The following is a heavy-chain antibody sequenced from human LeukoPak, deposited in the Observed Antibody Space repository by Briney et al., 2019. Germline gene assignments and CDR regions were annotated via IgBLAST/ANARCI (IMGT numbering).Heavy chain of an antibody. J-gene: IGHJ4*02. D-gene: IGHD6-13*01. CDR1: GFTFSSYW. Sequence: GGSLRLSCAASGFTFSSYWMSWVRQAPGKGLEWVANIKQDGSEKYYVDSVKGRFTISRDNSKNTLYLQMNSLRAEDTAVYYCAKVFPGIAAAGTKSQFDYWGQGTLVTVSS. V-gene: IGHV3-7*03. CDR2: IKQDGSEK. CDR3: AKVFPGIAAAGTKSQFDY.